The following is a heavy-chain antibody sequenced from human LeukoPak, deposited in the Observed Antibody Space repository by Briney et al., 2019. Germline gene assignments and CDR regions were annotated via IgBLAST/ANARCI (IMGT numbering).Heavy chain of an antibody. J-gene: IGHJ6*03. CDR1: VFTLTDY. V-gene: IGHV1-2*02. CDR2: IKPNSGDT. CDR3: ARADSVPAGDYHYWYMDV. Sequence: ASVKVSCTASVFTLTDYIHWVRQDPRQGLQWMGWIKPNSGDTVYAQKCQGRVTTTTVTSITTVYMELSSLRSDDRAVYYCARADSVPAGDYHYWYMDVWGKGTTVTVSS. D-gene: IGHD2-2*01.